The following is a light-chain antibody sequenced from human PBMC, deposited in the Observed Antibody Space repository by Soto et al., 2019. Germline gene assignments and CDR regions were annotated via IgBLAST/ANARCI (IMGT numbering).Light chain of an antibody. Sequence: QSALTQPPSASGSPGQSVTISCTGNSNDVGHSSFISWYQQHPVKGPKLIIDEVSKRPSGVPDRFSGSKSGNTASLSVSGLQDEDEADYFCNAQADNGKHVFGTGTKLTVL. CDR1: SNDVGHSSF. CDR3: NAQADNGKHV. CDR2: EVS. V-gene: IGLV2-8*01. J-gene: IGLJ1*01.